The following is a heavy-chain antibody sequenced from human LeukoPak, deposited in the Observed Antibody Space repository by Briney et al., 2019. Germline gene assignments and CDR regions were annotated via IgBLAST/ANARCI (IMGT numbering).Heavy chain of an antibody. V-gene: IGHV1-2*06. D-gene: IGHD3-10*01. Sequence: ASVKVSCKASGYSFSDYSIHWVRQAPGQGLEWMGRINPNGGGTNYAQKLQGRVTMTTDTSTSTAYMELRSLRSDDTAVYYCARVRGSGSYRYFDYWGQGTLVTVSS. CDR3: ARVRGSGSYRYFDY. J-gene: IGHJ4*02. CDR2: INPNGGGT. CDR1: GYSFSDYS.